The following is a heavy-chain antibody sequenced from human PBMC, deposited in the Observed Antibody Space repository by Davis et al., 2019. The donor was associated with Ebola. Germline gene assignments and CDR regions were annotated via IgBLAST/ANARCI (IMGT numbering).Heavy chain of an antibody. Sequence: SETLSLTCAVSGGSITSSNWWSWVRQPPGKGLEWIGEIYHSGSTNYNPSLKSRVTISVDKSKNQFSLKLSSVTAADTAVYYCARGRVVYSHAFDIWGQGTMVTVSS. D-gene: IGHD2-8*02. CDR2: IYHSGST. CDR3: ARGRVVYSHAFDI. CDR1: GGSITSSNW. V-gene: IGHV4-4*02. J-gene: IGHJ3*02.